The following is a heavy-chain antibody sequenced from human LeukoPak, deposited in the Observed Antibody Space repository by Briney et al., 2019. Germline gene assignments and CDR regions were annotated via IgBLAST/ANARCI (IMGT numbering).Heavy chain of an antibody. Sequence: SETLSLTCTVSGGSISSSSYYWGWIRQPPGKGLEWIGYIYYSGSTNYNPSLKSRVTISVDTSKNQFSLKLSSVTAADTAVYYCARHQTGDHYFDYWGQGTLVTVSS. CDR1: GGSISSSSYY. D-gene: IGHD7-27*01. V-gene: IGHV4-61*05. CDR3: ARHQTGDHYFDY. J-gene: IGHJ4*02. CDR2: IYYSGST.